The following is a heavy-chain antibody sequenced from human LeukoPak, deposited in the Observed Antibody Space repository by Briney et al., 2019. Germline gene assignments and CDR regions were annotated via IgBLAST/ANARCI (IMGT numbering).Heavy chain of an antibody. V-gene: IGHV1-24*01. J-gene: IGHJ3*02. CDR3: ARDDYGDYGSAFDI. CDR1: GYTLTELS. Sequence: ASVKVSCKVSGYTLTELSKHWVRQAPGKGLEWMGGFDPEDGETIYAQKFQGRVTITADKSTSTAYMELSSLRSEDTAVYYCARDDYGDYGSAFDIWGQGTMVTVSS. CDR2: FDPEDGET. D-gene: IGHD4-17*01.